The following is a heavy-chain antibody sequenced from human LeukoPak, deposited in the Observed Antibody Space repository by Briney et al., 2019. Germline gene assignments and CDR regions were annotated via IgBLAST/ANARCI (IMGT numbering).Heavy chain of an antibody. CDR1: GFTFSSYS. CDR2: ISSSSSTI. J-gene: IGHJ4*02. D-gene: IGHD2-2*01. Sequence: GGSLRLSCAASGFTFSSYSMNWVRQAPGKGLEWVSYISSSSSTIYYAESVKGRFTISRDNAKNSLYLQMNSLRAEDTAVYYCARKDPSGYCSSTSCYWLDYWGQGTLVTVSS. CDR3: ARKDPSGYCSSTSCYWLDY. V-gene: IGHV3-48*01.